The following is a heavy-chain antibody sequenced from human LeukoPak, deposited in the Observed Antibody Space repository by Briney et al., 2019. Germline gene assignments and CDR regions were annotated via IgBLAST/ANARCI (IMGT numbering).Heavy chain of an antibody. CDR3: AKGRGTAVTSAANY. V-gene: IGHV3-23*01. J-gene: IGHJ4*02. CDR2: ISGSGDNT. CDR1: GFTFSNYA. D-gene: IGHD4-17*01. Sequence: GGSLRLSCAASGFTFSNYAMSWVRQAPGKGLEWVSSISGSGDNTYYADSVKDRFSISRDNSKTTVSLQMNSLRAEDTAVYYCAKGRGTAVTSAANYWGQGTLVTVSS.